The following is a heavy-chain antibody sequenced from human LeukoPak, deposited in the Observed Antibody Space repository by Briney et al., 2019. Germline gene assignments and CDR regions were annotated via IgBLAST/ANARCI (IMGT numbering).Heavy chain of an antibody. CDR3: ARDWLAGNPYHAFDL. CDR2: INPDGTKT. CDR1: GFTFTRFG. Sequence: GGSLRLSCAASGFTFTRFGLTWVRQSPGKGLEWVANINPDGTKTTYVDSVEGRFAISRDNAKNSLYLQMNSLRAEDTAVYYCARDWLAGNPYHAFDLWGKGTMVTVSS. V-gene: IGHV3-7*01. J-gene: IGHJ3*01. D-gene: IGHD3-22*01.